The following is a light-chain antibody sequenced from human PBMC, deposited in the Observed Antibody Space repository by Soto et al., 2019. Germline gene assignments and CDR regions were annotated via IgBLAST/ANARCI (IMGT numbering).Light chain of an antibody. J-gene: IGKJ2*01. CDR1: QSVSSN. CDR3: QQYNNWPYT. CDR2: GAS. V-gene: IGKV3-15*01. Sequence: EIVMTQSPATLSVSPGDRATLSFRASQSVSSNLAWYQQKPGQAPRLLIYGASTRATGIPARFSSSGSVTEFTLTIRSLQSEDFAVYCCQQYNNWPYTFGHGTKLEIK.